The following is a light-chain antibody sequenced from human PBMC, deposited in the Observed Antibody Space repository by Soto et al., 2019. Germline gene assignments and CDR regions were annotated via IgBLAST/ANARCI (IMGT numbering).Light chain of an antibody. Sequence: EIVLTQSPVTLSLSPGERATLSCRASQSVTNSLAWYQQKPGQAPRLLVYDASNRATGIPTRFSGSGSGTDFTLTISSLQPEDSATYYCLQDINYPWTFGQGTKVDIK. CDR2: DAS. CDR1: QSVTNS. CDR3: LQDINYPWT. J-gene: IGKJ1*01. V-gene: IGKV3-11*01.